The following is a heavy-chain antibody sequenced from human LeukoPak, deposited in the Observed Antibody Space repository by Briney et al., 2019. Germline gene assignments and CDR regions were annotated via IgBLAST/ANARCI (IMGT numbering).Heavy chain of an antibody. Sequence: SETLSLTCAVSGGSISSSNWWSWVRQPPGKGLEWIGSIYYSGSTYYNPSLKSRVTISVDTSKNQFSLKLSSVTAADTAVYYCARVIGGYYYPDYWGQGTLVTVSS. CDR1: GGSISSSNW. J-gene: IGHJ4*02. CDR3: ARVIGGYYYPDY. V-gene: IGHV4-4*02. CDR2: IYYSGST. D-gene: IGHD3-22*01.